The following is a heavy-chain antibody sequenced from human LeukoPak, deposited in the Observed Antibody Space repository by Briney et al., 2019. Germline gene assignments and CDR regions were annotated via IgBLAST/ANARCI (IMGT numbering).Heavy chain of an antibody. Sequence: SETLSLTCTVSGGSISSSSCYWGWIRQPPGKGLEWIGSIYYSGSTYYNPSLKSRVTISVDTSKNQFSLKLSSVTAADTAVYYCARDSGWLQSLDYWGQGTLVTVSS. V-gene: IGHV4-39*07. CDR1: GGSISSSSCY. CDR2: IYYSGST. CDR3: ARDSGWLQSLDY. J-gene: IGHJ4*02. D-gene: IGHD5-24*01.